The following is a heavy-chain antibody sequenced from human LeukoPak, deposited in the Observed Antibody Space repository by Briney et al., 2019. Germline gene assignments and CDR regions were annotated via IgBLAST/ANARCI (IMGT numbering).Heavy chain of an antibody. Sequence: ASVKVSCKVSGYTLTELSMHWVRQAPGKGLEWMGGFDPEDGETIYAQKFQGRVTTTEDTSTDTAYMELSSLRSENTAVYYCATGVTKGDAFDIWGQGTMVTVSS. J-gene: IGHJ3*02. CDR3: ATGVTKGDAFDI. V-gene: IGHV1-24*01. CDR1: GYTLTELS. CDR2: FDPEDGET. D-gene: IGHD2-21*02.